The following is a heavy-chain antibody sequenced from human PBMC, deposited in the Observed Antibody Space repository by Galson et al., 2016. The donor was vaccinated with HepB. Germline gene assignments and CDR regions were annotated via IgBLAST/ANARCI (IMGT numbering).Heavy chain of an antibody. D-gene: IGHD3-10*01. CDR1: GFSFSNYG. V-gene: IGHV3-30*03. Sequence: SLRLSCAASGFSFSNYGMHWVRQAPGKGLEWVAVMSYAGSNEYYADSVKGRFTISRDNSKNTLYLQMNSLRAEDTAVYYCATDRRLLWFGECNYYMDVWGEGTTVTVSS. CDR2: MSYAGSNE. J-gene: IGHJ6*03. CDR3: ATDRRLLWFGECNYYMDV.